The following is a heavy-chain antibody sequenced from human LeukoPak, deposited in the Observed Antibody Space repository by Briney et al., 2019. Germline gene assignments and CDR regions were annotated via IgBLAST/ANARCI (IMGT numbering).Heavy chain of an antibody. Sequence: ASVKVSCKASGYTFTSYHMHWVRQAPGQGLEWMGKINLSGGSTTYAQKFQGRVTMTRDTSISTAYMELRGLRSEDTAVYYCVRDGEGVAISVNYWFDPWGQGTLVTVSS. CDR1: GYTFTSYH. V-gene: IGHV1-46*01. CDR2: INLSGGST. J-gene: IGHJ5*02. CDR3: VRDGEGVAISVNYWFDP. D-gene: IGHD3-10*01.